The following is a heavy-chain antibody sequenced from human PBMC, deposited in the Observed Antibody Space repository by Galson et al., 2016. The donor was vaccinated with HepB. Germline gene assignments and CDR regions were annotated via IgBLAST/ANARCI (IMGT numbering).Heavy chain of an antibody. CDR1: GLAFSYHV. Sequence: SLRLSCAGSGLAFSYHVMYWVRQAPGKGLEWVSAIRGSDNVPTYADSVEGRFTIFRDDSKNAVFLQMNSLRADDTAIYYCAKLGVWVARGGVVYWGQGTLVTVSS. J-gene: IGHJ4*02. CDR3: AKLGVWVARGGVVY. D-gene: IGHD3-16*01. CDR2: IRGSDNVP. V-gene: IGHV3-23*01.